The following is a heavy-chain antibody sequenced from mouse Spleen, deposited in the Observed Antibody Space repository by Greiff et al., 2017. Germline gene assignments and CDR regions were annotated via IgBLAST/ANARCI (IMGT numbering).Heavy chain of an antibody. D-gene: IGHD1-1*01. J-gene: IGHJ2*01. CDR3: ARSDYYGSTYYFDY. V-gene: IGHV1S135*01. CDR1: GYAFTSYN. CDR2: IDPYNGGT. Sequence: VQLQQSGPELVKPGASVKVSCKASGYAFTSYNMYWVKQSHGKSLEWIGYIDPYNGGTSYNQKFKGKATLTVDKSSSTAYMHLNSLTSEDSAVYYCARSDYYGSTYYFDYWGQGTTLTVSS.